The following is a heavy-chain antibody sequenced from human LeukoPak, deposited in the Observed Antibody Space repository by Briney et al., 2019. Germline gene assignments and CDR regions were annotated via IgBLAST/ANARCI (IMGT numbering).Heavy chain of an antibody. CDR3: ARDRITMVRGVKAQLNY. J-gene: IGHJ4*02. CDR2: INPSGGST. V-gene: IGHV1-46*01. CDR1: GYTFTRYY. Sequence: GASVKVSCKASGYTFTRYYMHWVRQAPGQGLEWMGIINPSGGSTNYAQKFQGRVTMTRDTSTNTVYMELSSLRSEDTAVYYCARDRITMVRGVKAQLNYWGQGTLVTVSS. D-gene: IGHD3-10*01.